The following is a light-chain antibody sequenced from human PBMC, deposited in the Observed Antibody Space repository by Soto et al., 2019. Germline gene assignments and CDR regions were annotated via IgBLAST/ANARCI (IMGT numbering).Light chain of an antibody. J-gene: IGLJ1*01. Sequence: QSVPTQPPSVSGAPGQRVTISCTGSSSNIGAGYDVHWYQQLPGTAPKVLIYDNNNRPSGVPDRISGSKSGTSASLAITGLQAEDEADYYCQSYDSSLSGSYVFGTGTKVTVL. V-gene: IGLV1-40*01. CDR3: QSYDSSLSGSYV. CDR1: SSNIGAGYD. CDR2: DNN.